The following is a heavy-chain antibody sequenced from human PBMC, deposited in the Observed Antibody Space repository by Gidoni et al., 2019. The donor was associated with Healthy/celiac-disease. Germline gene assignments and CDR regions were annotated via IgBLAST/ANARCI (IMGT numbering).Heavy chain of an antibody. CDR1: GFTFDDYA. CDR2: ISWKSGSI. D-gene: IGHD6-13*01. V-gene: IGHV3-9*01. CDR3: AKDQSSSGYGGRGGDPTYFDY. J-gene: IGHJ4*02. Sequence: EVQLVESGGGLVQPGRSLRLSCAASGFTFDDYAMHWVRQAPGGGLGWVSGISWKSGSIGYADCVKGTFTITRDNAKNSLYLKMNSLRAEDTALYYCAKDQSSSGYGGRGGDPTYFDYWGQGTLVTVSS.